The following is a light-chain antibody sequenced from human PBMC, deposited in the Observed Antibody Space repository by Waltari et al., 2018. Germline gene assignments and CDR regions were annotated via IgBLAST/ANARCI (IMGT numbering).Light chain of an antibody. CDR3: QRYNKGHS. Sequence: EIVMTQSPVTLSVSPGERATLSCRASQSVSSNLAWYQQKPGQAPRFFIYGASSRATDIPARCSSSGSGTEFTHPTNSLQSEGSEVYYCQRYNKGHSFSGGTKVEIK. V-gene: IGKV3-15*01. CDR1: QSVSSN. J-gene: IGKJ4*01. CDR2: GAS.